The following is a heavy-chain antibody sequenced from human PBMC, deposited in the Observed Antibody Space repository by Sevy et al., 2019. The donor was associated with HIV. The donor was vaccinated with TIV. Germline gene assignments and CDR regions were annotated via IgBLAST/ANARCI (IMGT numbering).Heavy chain of an antibody. D-gene: IGHD2-8*01. CDR2: FSFGCGRI. CDR3: ARAGCTQPYDY. V-gene: IGHV3-23*01. Sequence: GGSLRLSCAASGFTFVKYSMSWVRQAPGKGLEWVSTFSFGCGRINYADSVKGRFTISRDDSKNTLFLQMNSLRAEDTATDVCARAGCTQPYDYWGQGTLVTVSS. CDR1: GFTFVKYS. J-gene: IGHJ4*02.